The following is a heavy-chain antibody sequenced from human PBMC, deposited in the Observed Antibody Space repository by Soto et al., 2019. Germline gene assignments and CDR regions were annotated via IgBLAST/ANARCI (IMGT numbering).Heavy chain of an antibody. CDR3: ARDFGATLYYYYYYGMDV. CDR1: GFTFSSYG. CDR2: IWYDGSNK. V-gene: IGHV3-33*01. J-gene: IGHJ6*02. Sequence: PVGSLRLSCAASGFTFSSYGMHWVRQAPGKGLEWVAVIWYDGSNKYYADSVKGRFTISRDNSKNTLYLQMNSLRAEDTAVYYCARDFGATLYYYYYYGMDVWGQGTTVT. D-gene: IGHD1-26*01.